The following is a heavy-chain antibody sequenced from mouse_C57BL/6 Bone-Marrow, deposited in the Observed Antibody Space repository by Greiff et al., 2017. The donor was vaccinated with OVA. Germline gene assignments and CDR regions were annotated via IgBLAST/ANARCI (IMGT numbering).Heavy chain of an antibody. CDR2: IYPRSGNT. CDR3: GSYYGSSYYYAMDY. D-gene: IGHD1-1*01. Sequence: QVQLQQSGAELVRPGASVKLSCKASGYTFTSYGISWVKQRTGQGLEWIGEIYPRSGNTYYNEKFKGQATLTADKSSSTAYMELSSLTSEDSAVYCCGSYYGSSYYYAMDYWGQGTSVTVSS. V-gene: IGHV1-81*01. CDR1: GYTFTSYG. J-gene: IGHJ4*01.